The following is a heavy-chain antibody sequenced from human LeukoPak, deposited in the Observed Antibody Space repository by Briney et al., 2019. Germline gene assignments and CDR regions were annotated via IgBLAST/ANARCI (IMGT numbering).Heavy chain of an antibody. V-gene: IGHV3-7*01. J-gene: IGHJ4*02. CDR1: GFTFNNYA. Sequence: PGGSLRLSCAASGFTFNNYAMTWVRQAPGKGPEWVATINQGGSGKDHVDSVKGRFSISRDNAKNSLYLQMNSLRPEDTAVYYCVRGAKYCSGGSCYDYDKLFDYWGQGTLVTVSS. CDR2: INQGGSGK. CDR3: VRGAKYCSGGSCYDYDKLFDY. D-gene: IGHD2-15*01.